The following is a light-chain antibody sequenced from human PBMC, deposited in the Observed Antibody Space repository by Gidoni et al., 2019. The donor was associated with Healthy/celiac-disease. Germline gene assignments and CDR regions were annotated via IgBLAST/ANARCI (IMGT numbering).Light chain of an antibody. CDR1: QSVSSY. J-gene: IGKJ1*01. V-gene: IGKV3-11*01. CDR2: DAS. Sequence: EIVLTQSPATLSLSPGERATLSCRPSQSVSSYLAWYQQKPGQAPRLLIYDASNRATCIPARFSGSGSGTDFTLTISSLEPEDFAVYYCQQRSNWPPTWTFGQGTKVEIK. CDR3: QQRSNWPPTWT.